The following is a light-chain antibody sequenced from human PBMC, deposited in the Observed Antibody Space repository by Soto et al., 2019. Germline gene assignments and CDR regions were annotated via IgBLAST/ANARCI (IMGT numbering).Light chain of an antibody. CDR1: QSVSSN. Sequence: EIVMTQSPATLSVSPGERATLSCRASQSVSSNLAWYQQKPGQAPRLLFYGASTRATGIPVRFSASGSGTEVTLTISRLQSEDFAVYYCQQYNDWPRGYTFGQGTKLEIK. CDR3: QQYNDWPRGYT. J-gene: IGKJ2*01. V-gene: IGKV3-15*01. CDR2: GAS.